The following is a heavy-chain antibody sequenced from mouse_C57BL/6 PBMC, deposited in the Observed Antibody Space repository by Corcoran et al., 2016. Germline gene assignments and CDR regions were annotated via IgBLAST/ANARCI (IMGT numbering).Heavy chain of an antibody. Sequence: QVQLKQSGAELVRPGASVKLSCKASGYTFTDYYINWVKQRPGQGLEWIARIYPGSGNTYYNEKFKGKATLTAEKSSSTAYMQLSSLTSEDSAVYFCARSLRLFYAMDYWGQGTSVTVSS. D-gene: IGHD3-2*02. CDR2: IYPGSGNT. CDR1: GYTFTDYY. J-gene: IGHJ4*01. CDR3: ARSLRLFYAMDY. V-gene: IGHV1-76*01.